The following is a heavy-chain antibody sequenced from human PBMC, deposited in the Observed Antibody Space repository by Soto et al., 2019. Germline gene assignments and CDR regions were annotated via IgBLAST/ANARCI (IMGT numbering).Heavy chain of an antibody. CDR3: ARVIRFTMIVVGAPSGPWGYYGMDV. V-gene: IGHV4-34*01. CDR2: INHSGST. J-gene: IGHJ6*02. Sequence: PSETLSLTCAVYGGSFSGYYWSWIRQPPGKGLEWIGEINHSGSTNYNPSLKSRVTISVDTSKNQFSLKLSSVTAADTAVYYCARVIRFTMIVVGAPSGPWGYYGMDVWGQGTTVTVSS. CDR1: GGSFSGYY. D-gene: IGHD3-22*01.